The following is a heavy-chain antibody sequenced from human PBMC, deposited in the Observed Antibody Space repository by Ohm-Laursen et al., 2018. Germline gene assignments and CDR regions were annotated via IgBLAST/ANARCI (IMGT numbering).Heavy chain of an antibody. CDR3: VRDGKWELLQGGFDY. V-gene: IGHV3-66*01. CDR2: IYSGGYT. CDR1: GFTVSSNY. D-gene: IGHD1-26*01. Sequence: SLRLSCSASGFTVSSNYMSWVRQAPGKGLEWVSVIYSGGYTHYADSVKGRFTISRDNSKNTVYLQMNSLRAEDSAVYYCVRDGKWELLQGGFDYWGQGTLVTASS. J-gene: IGHJ4*02.